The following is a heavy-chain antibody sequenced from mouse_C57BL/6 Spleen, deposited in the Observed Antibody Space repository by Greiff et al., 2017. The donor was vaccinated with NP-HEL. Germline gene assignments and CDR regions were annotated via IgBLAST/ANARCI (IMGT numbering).Heavy chain of an antibody. CDR3: ARRVIYSNYPYYFDY. CDR1: GYTFTSYW. CDR2: IHPNSGST. V-gene: IGHV1-64*01. J-gene: IGHJ2*01. D-gene: IGHD2-5*01. Sequence: QVQLQQPGAELVKPGASVKLSCKASGYTFTSYWMHWVKQRPGQGLEWIGMIHPNSGSTNYNEKFKSKATLTVDKSSSTAYMQLSSLTSEDSAVYYCARRVIYSNYPYYFDYWGQGTTLTVSS.